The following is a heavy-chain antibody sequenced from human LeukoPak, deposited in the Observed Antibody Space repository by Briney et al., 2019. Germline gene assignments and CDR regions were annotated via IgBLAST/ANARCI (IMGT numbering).Heavy chain of an antibody. CDR3: AKPYDYVWGSYRPPGY. V-gene: IGHV3-21*04. Sequence: GGSLRLSCAASGFTFSSYSMNWVRQAPGKGLEWVSSISSSSSYIYYADSVKGRFTISRDNSKNTLYLQMNSLRAEDTAVYYCAKPYDYVWGSYRPPGYWGQGTLVTVSS. CDR2: ISSSSSYI. D-gene: IGHD3-16*02. CDR1: GFTFSSYS. J-gene: IGHJ4*02.